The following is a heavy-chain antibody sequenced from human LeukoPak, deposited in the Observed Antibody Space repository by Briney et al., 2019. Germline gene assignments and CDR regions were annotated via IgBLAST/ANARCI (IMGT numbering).Heavy chain of an antibody. V-gene: IGHV4-59*01. Sequence: SETLSLTCTVSGGSISSYYWGWIRQPPGKGLEWIGYIYYSGSTNYNPSLKSRVTISVDTSKNQFSLKLSSVTAADTAVYYCARFIAAAARDDRFDPWGQGTLVTVSS. CDR1: GGSISSYY. CDR3: ARFIAAAARDDRFDP. CDR2: IYYSGST. J-gene: IGHJ5*02. D-gene: IGHD6-13*01.